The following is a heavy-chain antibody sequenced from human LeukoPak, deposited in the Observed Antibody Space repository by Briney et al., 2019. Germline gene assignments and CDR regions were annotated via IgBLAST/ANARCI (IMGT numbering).Heavy chain of an antibody. CDR3: ARGGGSGYPFDY. CDR1: GGSISSYY. CDR2: IYYSGST. D-gene: IGHD3-22*01. Sequence: SETLSLTCTVSGGSISSYYWSWIRQPPGKGLEWIGYIYYSGSTNYNPSLKSRVTISVDTSKNQFSLKLSSVTAADTAVYYCARGGGSGYPFDYWGQGTLVTVSS. J-gene: IGHJ4*02. V-gene: IGHV4-59*01.